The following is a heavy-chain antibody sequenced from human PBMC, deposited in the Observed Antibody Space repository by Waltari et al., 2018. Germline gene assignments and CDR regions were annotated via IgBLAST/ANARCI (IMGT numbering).Heavy chain of an antibody. J-gene: IGHJ4*02. V-gene: IGHV5-10-1*03. Sequence: EVQLEQSGAEVRKPGESLTISCKASGYAFTTYWITWVRQMPGKGLEWMGRIDPSDSYRSYSPSCQGHVTISADTSTNTAYLHWTSLTASDTAIYYCARHSTRGSSWNDFWGQGTLVTVSS. D-gene: IGHD6-13*01. CDR2: IDPSDSYR. CDR3: ARHSTRGSSWNDF. CDR1: GYAFTTYW.